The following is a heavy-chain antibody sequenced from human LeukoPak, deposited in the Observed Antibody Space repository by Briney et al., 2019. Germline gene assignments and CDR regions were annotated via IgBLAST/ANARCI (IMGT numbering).Heavy chain of an antibody. CDR1: GFTISSNY. CDR2: IYSGGST. D-gene: IGHD3-3*01. CDR3: ARGGHYDFWSGYHASHWFDP. V-gene: IGHV3-53*01. Sequence: PGGSLRLSCAASGFTISSNYIGWVRQAPGKGLEWVSVIYSGGSTYYADSVKGRFTISRDNSKNTLYLQMDSLRAEDTAVYYCARGGHYDFWSGYHASHWFDPWGQGTLVTVSS. J-gene: IGHJ5*02.